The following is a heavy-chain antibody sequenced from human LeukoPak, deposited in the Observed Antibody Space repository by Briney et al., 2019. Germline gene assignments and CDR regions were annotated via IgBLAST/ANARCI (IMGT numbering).Heavy chain of an antibody. V-gene: IGHV3-30-3*01. D-gene: IGHD2-21*02. CDR2: ISYDGSNK. Sequence: PGRSLRLSCAASGFTFSSYAMHWVRQAPGKGLEWVAVISYDGSNKYYADSVKGRFTISRDNSKNTLYLQMNSLRAEDTAVYYCANGDDYWGQGTLITVSS. CDR1: GFTFSSYA. CDR3: ANGDDY. J-gene: IGHJ4*02.